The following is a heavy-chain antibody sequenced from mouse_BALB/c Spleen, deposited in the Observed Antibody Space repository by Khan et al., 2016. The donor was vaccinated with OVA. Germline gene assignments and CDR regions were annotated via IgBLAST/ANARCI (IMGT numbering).Heavy chain of an antibody. CDR3: AASILFYYSMDY. J-gene: IGHJ4*01. D-gene: IGHD6-1*01. CDR2: INPSTGYT. CDR1: GYTLTSYW. V-gene: IGHV1-7*01. Sequence: QVQLQQSGAELAKPGASVKMSCKASGYTLTSYWMHWVKQRPGQGLEWIGYINPSTGYTEYNQKFKDKATLTTDKSSSTAYMQLSSLTSEDSAVYYCAASILFYYSMDYWGQGTSVTVS.